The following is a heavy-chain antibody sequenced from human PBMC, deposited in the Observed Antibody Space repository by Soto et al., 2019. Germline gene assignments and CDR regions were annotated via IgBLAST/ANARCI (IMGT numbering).Heavy chain of an antibody. D-gene: IGHD3-10*01. V-gene: IGHV1-8*01. CDR3: AREVVDGSSLWLDP. J-gene: IGHJ5*02. CDR2: MNANVDAT. Sequence: QVQLVQSGAEVKKPGASVKVSCKASGFTFGTNDINWVRQAPGQGLQWMGWMNANVDATDSPQEFKGRLTMTWNASISTAYMELSNLKSDDTAVYYCAREVVDGSSLWLDPWGQGTLVTVSS. CDR1: GFTFGTND.